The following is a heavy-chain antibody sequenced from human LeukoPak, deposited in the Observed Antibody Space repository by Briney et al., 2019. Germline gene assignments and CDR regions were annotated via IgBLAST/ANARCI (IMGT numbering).Heavy chain of an antibody. V-gene: IGHV1-3*01. Sequence: ASVKVSCKASGYTFTSYAMHWVRQAPGQRLEWMGWINAGNGNTKYSQKFQGRVTITRDTSASTAYMELSSLRSEDTAVYYCARADYYGSGRLGPADYWGQGTLVTVSS. CDR1: GYTFTSYA. J-gene: IGHJ4*02. D-gene: IGHD3-10*01. CDR2: INAGNGNT. CDR3: ARADYYGSGRLGPADY.